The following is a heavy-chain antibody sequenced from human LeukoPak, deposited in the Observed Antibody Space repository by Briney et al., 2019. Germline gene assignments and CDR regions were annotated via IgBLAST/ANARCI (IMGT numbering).Heavy chain of an antibody. CDR3: AKDYYLTMIVVVPSPAFDY. CDR1: GFTFSSYA. J-gene: IGHJ4*02. V-gene: IGHV3-23*01. Sequence: GGSLRLSCAASGFTFSSYAMSWVRQAPGKGLEWVSAISGSGGSTYYADSVKGRFTISRDNSKNTLYLQMSSLRAEDTAVYYCAKDYYLTMIVVVPSPAFDYWGQGTLVTVSS. CDR2: ISGSGGST. D-gene: IGHD3-22*01.